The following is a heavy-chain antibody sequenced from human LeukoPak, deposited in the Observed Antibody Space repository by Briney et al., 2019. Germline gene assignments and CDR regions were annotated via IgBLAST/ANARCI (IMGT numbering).Heavy chain of an antibody. D-gene: IGHD3-10*01. CDR3: AREGWFGERRNNWFDP. J-gene: IGHJ5*02. CDR1: GLPISGYW. Sequence: PRGPLPIACAAFGLPISGYWMSWNRHASGKGLERLDKIKQDGSEKYYVDSVKGRFTISRDNAKNSLYLQMNSLRAEDTAVYYCAREGWFGERRNNWFDPWCQGTLVTVSS. CDR2: IKQDGSEK. V-gene: IGHV3-7*01.